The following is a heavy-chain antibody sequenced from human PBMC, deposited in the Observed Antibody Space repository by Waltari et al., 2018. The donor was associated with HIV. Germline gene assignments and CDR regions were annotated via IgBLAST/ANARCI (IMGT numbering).Heavy chain of an antibody. Sequence: EVQLVESGGGLVQPGGSLRLSCAASGFTVSSNYMNWVRRAPGQGLEWVSVIYSGGKTYYADSVKGRFTISRDNSKNTLYLQMNSLRAEDTAVYYCARGISMIVVVNQNQWGAFDIWGQGTMVTVSS. V-gene: IGHV3-66*01. D-gene: IGHD3-22*01. CDR2: IYSGGKT. CDR1: GFTVSSNY. J-gene: IGHJ3*02. CDR3: ARGISMIVVVNQNQWGAFDI.